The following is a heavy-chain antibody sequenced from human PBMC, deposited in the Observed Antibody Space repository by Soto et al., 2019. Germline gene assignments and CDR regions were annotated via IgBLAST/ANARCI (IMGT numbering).Heavy chain of an antibody. D-gene: IGHD2-2*01. Sequence: GESLKISCKGSGYRFTNYWIGWVRQMPGKGLEWMGIIYPGDSDTRYSPSFQGQVTISAGKSINTAYLQWSSLKASDTAMYYCARDYCGGTTCYEFDYWGQGTQVTVPS. CDR3: ARDYCGGTTCYEFDY. CDR1: GYRFTNYW. CDR2: IYPGDSDT. J-gene: IGHJ4*02. V-gene: IGHV5-51*01.